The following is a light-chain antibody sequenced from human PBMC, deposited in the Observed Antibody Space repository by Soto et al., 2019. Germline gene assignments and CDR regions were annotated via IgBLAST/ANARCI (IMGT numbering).Light chain of an antibody. CDR1: QSISSS. CDR2: GAS. J-gene: IGKJ4*01. V-gene: IGKV3-15*01. Sequence: ENVMTQSPATLSLSPGERATLSCRASQSISSSLAWYQQKPGQAPRLLIYGASTRATGVPARFSGSGSGTEFTLSISSLQSEDFAVYYCQQYNSWPLTVGGGTKVDIK. CDR3: QQYNSWPLT.